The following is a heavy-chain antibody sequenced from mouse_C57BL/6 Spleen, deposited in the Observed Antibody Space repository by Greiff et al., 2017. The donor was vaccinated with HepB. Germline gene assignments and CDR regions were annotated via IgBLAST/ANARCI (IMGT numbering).Heavy chain of an antibody. Sequence: EVQLQESGPELVKPGASVKIPCKASGYTFTDYNMDWVKQSHGKSLEWIGDINPNNGGTIYNQKFKGKATLTVDKSSSTAYMELRSLTSEDTAVYYCATNWDGGAYWGQGTLVTVSA. CDR1: GYTFTDYN. CDR3: ATNWDGGAY. CDR2: INPNNGGT. D-gene: IGHD4-1*01. V-gene: IGHV1-18*01. J-gene: IGHJ3*01.